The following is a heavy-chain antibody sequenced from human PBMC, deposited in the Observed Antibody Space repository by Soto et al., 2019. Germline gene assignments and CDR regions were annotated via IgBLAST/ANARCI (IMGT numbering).Heavy chain of an antibody. CDR3: AGSNIISKILDY. CDR1: GGSISSYY. V-gene: IGHV4-59*01. Sequence: PSETLSLTCTVSGGSISSYYWSWIRQPPGKGLEWIGYIYYSGSTNYNPSLKSRVTISVDTSKNQFSLKLSSVTAADTAVYYCAGSNIISKILDYWGQGTLVTSPQ. CDR2: IYYSGST. D-gene: IGHD3-22*01. J-gene: IGHJ4*02.